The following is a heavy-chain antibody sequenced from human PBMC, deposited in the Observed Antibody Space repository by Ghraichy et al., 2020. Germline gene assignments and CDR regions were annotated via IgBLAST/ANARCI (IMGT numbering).Heavy chain of an antibody. D-gene: IGHD3-10*01. Sequence: GESLNISCAASGFTFTNVWMSWVRQAPGKGLEWVGRIKSKSDGGTTDYAAPVKGRFTISRDDSKNTLYLQMNSLKTEDTAVYYCTTFYGGGSYYKDFDYWGQGTLVNVSS. CDR3: TTFYGGGSYYKDFDY. V-gene: IGHV3-15*01. CDR2: IKSKSDGGTT. J-gene: IGHJ4*02. CDR1: GFTFTNVW.